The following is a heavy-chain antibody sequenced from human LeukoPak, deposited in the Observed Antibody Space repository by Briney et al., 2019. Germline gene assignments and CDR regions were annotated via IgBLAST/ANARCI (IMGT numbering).Heavy chain of an antibody. V-gene: IGHV4-59*01. D-gene: IGHD3-16*01. J-gene: IGHJ3*02. CDR1: GGYISSYY. CDR3: ARDQYITLGGVTGYAFDI. Sequence: SETLSLTCTVSGGYISSYYWSWIRQPPGEGLEWIGYVYYTGSTNYNPSLKSRVSISVDTSKNQFSLKLRSVSAADTAVYYCARDQYITLGGVTGYAFDIWGQGTMVTVSS. CDR2: VYYTGST.